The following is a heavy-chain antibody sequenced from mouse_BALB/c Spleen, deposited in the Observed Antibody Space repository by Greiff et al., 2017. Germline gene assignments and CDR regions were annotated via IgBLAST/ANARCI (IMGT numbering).Heavy chain of an antibody. CDR1: GYSITSGYY. CDR3: ARRASYYFDY. J-gene: IGHJ2*01. CDR2: ISYDGSN. Sequence: EVKVEESGPGLVKPSQSLSLTCSVTGYSITSGYYWNWIRQFPGNKLEWMGYISYDGSNNYNPSLKNRISITRDTSKNQFFLKLNSVTTEDTATYYCARRASYYFDYWGQGTTLTVSS. V-gene: IGHV3-6*02. D-gene: IGHD6-1*01.